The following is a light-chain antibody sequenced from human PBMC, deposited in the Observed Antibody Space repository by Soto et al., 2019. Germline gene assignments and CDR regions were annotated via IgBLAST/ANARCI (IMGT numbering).Light chain of an antibody. CDR1: QSVSSSY. CDR3: HQYGSSPPIT. CDR2: GAS. Sequence: EIVLTQSPGTLSLSPGKRATLSCRASQSVSSSYLAWYQQKPGQAPRLLIYGASSRATGIPDRFSGSGSGTDFTLTISRLEPEDFAVYYWHQYGSSPPITFGQGKRLEI. J-gene: IGKJ5*01. V-gene: IGKV3-20*01.